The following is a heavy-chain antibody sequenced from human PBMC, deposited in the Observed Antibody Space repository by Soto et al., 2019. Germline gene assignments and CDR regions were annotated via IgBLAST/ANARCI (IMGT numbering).Heavy chain of an antibody. CDR3: AKGEDTIFGVVMAYYMDV. CDR1: GFTFSSYA. CDR2: ISGSGGST. Sequence: EVQLLESGGGLVQPGGSLRLSCAASGFTFSSYAMSWVRQAPGKGLEWVSAISGSGGSTYYADSVKGRFTISRDNSKNTLYLQMNRLRAGDTAVYYCAKGEDTIFGVVMAYYMDVWGKGTTVNVSS. D-gene: IGHD3-3*01. V-gene: IGHV3-23*01. J-gene: IGHJ6*03.